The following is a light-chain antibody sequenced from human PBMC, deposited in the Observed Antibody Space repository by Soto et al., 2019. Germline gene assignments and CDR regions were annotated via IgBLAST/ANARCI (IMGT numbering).Light chain of an antibody. Sequence: EFVLNQSPSTVSLSRSERATLSCRASERIYSAYLGWYQQKPGQAPRLLIYGTSSRATGIPDRFSGSGSGTDFTLTISRLEPEDFAVYYCQQYGNSPITFGQGTRLEIK. CDR3: QQYGNSPIT. CDR2: GTS. V-gene: IGKV3-20*01. J-gene: IGKJ5*01. CDR1: ERIYSAY.